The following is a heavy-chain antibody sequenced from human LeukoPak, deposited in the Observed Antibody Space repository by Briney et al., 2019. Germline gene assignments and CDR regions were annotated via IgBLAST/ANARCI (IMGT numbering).Heavy chain of an antibody. CDR1: GYTFTSYD. CDR2: MNPNSGNT. CDR3: ARGPRIAARPPFWY. Sequence: ASVKVSCKASGYTFTSYDINWVRQATGQGLEWMGWMNPNSGNTGYAQKFQGRVTMTRNTSISTAYMELSRLRSDDTAVYYCARGPRIAARPPFWYWGQGTLVTVSS. J-gene: IGHJ4*02. D-gene: IGHD6-6*01. V-gene: IGHV1-8*01.